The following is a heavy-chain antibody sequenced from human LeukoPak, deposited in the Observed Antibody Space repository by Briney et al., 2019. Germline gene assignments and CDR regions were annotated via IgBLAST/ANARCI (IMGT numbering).Heavy chain of an antibody. CDR1: GLTFSSYA. J-gene: IGHJ5*02. CDR2: ISYDGSNK. D-gene: IGHD5-18*01. V-gene: IGHV3-30-3*01. CDR3: AREGRNMGYSYGYNWFDP. Sequence: GGSLRLSCAASGLTFSSYAMHWVRQAPGKGLEWVAVISYDGSNKYYADSVKGRFTISRDNSKNTLYLQMNSLRAEDTAVYYCAREGRNMGYSYGYNWFDPWGQGTLVTVSS.